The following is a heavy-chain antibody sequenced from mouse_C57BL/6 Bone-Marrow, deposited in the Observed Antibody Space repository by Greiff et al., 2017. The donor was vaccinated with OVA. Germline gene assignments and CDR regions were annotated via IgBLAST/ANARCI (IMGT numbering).Heavy chain of an antibody. V-gene: IGHV1-63*01. CDR2: IYPGGGYT. Sequence: QVQLQQSGAELVRPGTSVKMSCKASGYTFTNYWIGWAKQRPGHGLEWIGDIYPGGGYTNYNEKFKGKATLTADKSSSTTYMQFSSLTSKDSAIDYCARWGYGYFDYWGQGTTLTVSA. J-gene: IGHJ2*01. D-gene: IGHD3-1*01. CDR3: ARWGYGYFDY. CDR1: GYTFTNYW.